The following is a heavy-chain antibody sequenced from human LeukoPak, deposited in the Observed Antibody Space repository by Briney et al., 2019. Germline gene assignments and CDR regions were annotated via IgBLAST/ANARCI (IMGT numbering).Heavy chain of an antibody. CDR2: IYYSGST. CDR3: ARARTSWKIAAAGYNWLDP. J-gene: IGHJ5*02. CDR1: GGSISSSSYY. Sequence: SETLSLTCTVSGGSISSSSYYWGWIRQPPGKGLEWIGSIYYSGSTYYNPSLKSRVTISVDTSKNQFSLKLSSVTAADTAVYYCARARTSWKIAAAGYNWLDPWGQGTLVTVSS. V-gene: IGHV4-39*01. D-gene: IGHD6-13*01.